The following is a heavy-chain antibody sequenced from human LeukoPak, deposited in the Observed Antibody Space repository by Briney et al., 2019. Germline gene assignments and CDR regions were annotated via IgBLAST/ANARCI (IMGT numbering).Heavy chain of an antibody. Sequence: SETLSLTCTVSGGSISSSSYYWGWIRQPPGKGLEWIGSIYYSGSTYYNPSLKSRVTISVDTSKNQFSLKLSSVTAADTAVYYCARIARVATSRGRYFDLWGRGTLVTVSS. CDR3: ARIARVATSRGRYFDL. CDR2: IYYSGST. D-gene: IGHD2-15*01. J-gene: IGHJ2*01. V-gene: IGHV4-39*07. CDR1: GGSISSSSYY.